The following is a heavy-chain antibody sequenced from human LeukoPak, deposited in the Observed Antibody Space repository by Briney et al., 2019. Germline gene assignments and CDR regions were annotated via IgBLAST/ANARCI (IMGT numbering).Heavy chain of an antibody. J-gene: IGHJ4*02. CDR3: ARVVDTANYYFDY. D-gene: IGHD5-18*01. V-gene: IGHV1-8*01. CDR2: MNPNSGNT. CDR1: GYTFTSYD. Sequence: GASVKVSCKASGYTFTSYDIDWVRQATGQGLEWMGWMNPNSGNTGYAQKFQGRVTMTRNTSISTAYMELSSLRSEDTAMYYCARVVDTANYYFDYWGQGTLVTVSS.